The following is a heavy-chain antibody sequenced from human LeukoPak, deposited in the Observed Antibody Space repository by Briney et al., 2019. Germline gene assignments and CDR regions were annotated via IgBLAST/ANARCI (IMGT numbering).Heavy chain of an antibody. CDR3: ARENGYYYDSSGYYYDNRDGYFDY. J-gene: IGHJ4*02. V-gene: IGHV3-30*04. CDR1: GFTFSSYA. D-gene: IGHD3-22*01. Sequence: GGSLRLSCAASGFTFSSYAMHWVRQAPGKGLEWVAVISYDGSNKYYADSVKGRFTISRDNSKNTLYLQMNSLRAEDTAVYYCARENGYYYDSSGYYYDNRDGYFDYWGQGTLVTVSS. CDR2: ISYDGSNK.